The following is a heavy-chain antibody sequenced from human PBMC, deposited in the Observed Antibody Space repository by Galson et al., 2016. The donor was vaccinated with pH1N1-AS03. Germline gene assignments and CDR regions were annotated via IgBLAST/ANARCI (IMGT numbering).Heavy chain of an antibody. CDR3: ATLYTYAFTAVDY. CDR1: GYNFINYA. CDR2: ISPGNGNT. V-gene: IGHV1-3*01. D-gene: IGHD3-16*01. Sequence: SVKVSCKASGYNFINYAVNWVRQAPGQSLEWMGRISPGNGNTQFSQKFQGKVTLTRDTSATTAYMELSSLRSEDTAVYYCATLYTYAFTAVDYWGQGTLGTVSS. J-gene: IGHJ4*02.